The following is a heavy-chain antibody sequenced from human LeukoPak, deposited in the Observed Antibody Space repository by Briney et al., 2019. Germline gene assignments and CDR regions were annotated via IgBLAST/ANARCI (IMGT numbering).Heavy chain of an antibody. V-gene: IGHV1-18*01. CDR1: GYTFTSYG. CDR2: ISAYNGNT. CDR3: ARAIAVAGNYYYYYYGMDV. J-gene: IGHJ6*02. D-gene: IGHD6-19*01. Sequence: ASVRVSCKASGYTFTSYGISWVRQAPGQGLEWMGWISAYNGNTNYAQKLQGRVTMTTDTSTSTAYMELRSLRSHDTAVYYCARAIAVAGNYYYYYYGMDVWGQGTTVTVSS.